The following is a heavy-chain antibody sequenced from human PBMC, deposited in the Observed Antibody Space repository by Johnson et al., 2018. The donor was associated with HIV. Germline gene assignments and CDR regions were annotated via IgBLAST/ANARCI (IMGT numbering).Heavy chain of an antibody. CDR2: IKLDGSEK. J-gene: IGHJ3*02. Sequence: VQLVESGGGLVKPGGSLRLSCVGSGFTFSDYYMSWVRQAPGKGLEWVANIKLDGSEKYYVDSVRGRFTISRDNAKNSLYLQMNSLRAEDAAVYYCAKGRTYYYDSSGSPWDAFDIWGQGTMVTVSS. CDR1: GFTFSDYY. CDR3: AKGRTYYYDSSGSPWDAFDI. V-gene: IGHV3-7*01. D-gene: IGHD3-22*01.